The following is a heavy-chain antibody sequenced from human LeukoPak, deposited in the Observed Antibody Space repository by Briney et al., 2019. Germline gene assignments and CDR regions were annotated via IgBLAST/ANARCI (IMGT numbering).Heavy chain of an antibody. D-gene: IGHD6-13*01. Sequence: GGSLRLSCAASGFTFSSYAMHWVRQAPGKGLEWVAVISYDGSSKYYADSVKGRFTISRDNSKNTLYLQMNSLKTEDTAVYYCTSQARIAVAGTLFDYWGQGTLVTVSS. CDR1: GFTFSSYA. J-gene: IGHJ4*02. CDR3: TSQARIAVAGTLFDY. V-gene: IGHV3-30*04. CDR2: ISYDGSSK.